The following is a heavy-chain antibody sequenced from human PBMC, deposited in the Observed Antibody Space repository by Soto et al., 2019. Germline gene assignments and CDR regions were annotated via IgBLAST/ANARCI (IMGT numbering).Heavy chain of an antibody. D-gene: IGHD2-15*01. CDR1: GYTFTSYG. CDR3: ARFSGRDTTMICIDS. CDR2: ISAYNGNT. J-gene: IGHJ6*02. V-gene: IGHV1-18*01. Sequence: ASVKVFCKASGYTFTSYGISWVRQAPGQGLEWMGWISAYNGNTNYAQKLQGRVTMPTDTSTSTAYLELSSLRADDTAVYYCARFSGRDTTMICIDSWGQGPTVT.